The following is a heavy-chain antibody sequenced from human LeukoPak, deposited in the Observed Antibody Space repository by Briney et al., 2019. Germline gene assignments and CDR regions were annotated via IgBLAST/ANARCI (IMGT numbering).Heavy chain of an antibody. D-gene: IGHD3-22*01. V-gene: IGHV4-59*08. Sequence: PSETLSLTCTVSGGSISSYYWSWIRQPPGKGLEWIGHIYYSGSTNYNPSLKSRVTISVDTSKNQFSLKLSSVTAADTAVYYCTSSGYSNAFDIWGQGTMVTVSS. CDR1: GGSISSYY. J-gene: IGHJ3*02. CDR3: TSSGYSNAFDI. CDR2: IYYSGST.